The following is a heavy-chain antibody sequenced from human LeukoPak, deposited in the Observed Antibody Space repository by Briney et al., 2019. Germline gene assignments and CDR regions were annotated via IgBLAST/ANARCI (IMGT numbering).Heavy chain of an antibody. D-gene: IGHD3-22*01. CDR3: ARTNVYYYDSSDYYPHFDY. Sequence: ASVKVSCKASGYTFTGYHMHWVRQAPGQGLEWMGRINPNTGDTNFAQNFQGRVNMTRDTSITTAYMELSRLRSDDTAVYYCARTNVYYYDSSDYYPHFDYWGQGTLVTVSS. J-gene: IGHJ4*02. CDR2: INPNTGDT. CDR1: GYTFTGYH. V-gene: IGHV1-2*02.